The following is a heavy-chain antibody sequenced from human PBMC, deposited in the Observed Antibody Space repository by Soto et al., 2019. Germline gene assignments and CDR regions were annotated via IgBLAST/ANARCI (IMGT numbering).Heavy chain of an antibody. J-gene: IGHJ2*01. Sequence: QVQLVQSGAEVKKPGASVKVSCKASGYTFTSYGISWVRQAPGQGLEWMGWISADNGNTNYAQTLQGRATIPTDTPTSTAYMELRSLRSDDPAVDYCARASGYGDWYFDLWGRGTLVTVSS. V-gene: IGHV1-18*01. CDR1: GYTFTSYG. D-gene: IGHD5-12*01. CDR2: ISADNGNT. CDR3: ARASGYGDWYFDL.